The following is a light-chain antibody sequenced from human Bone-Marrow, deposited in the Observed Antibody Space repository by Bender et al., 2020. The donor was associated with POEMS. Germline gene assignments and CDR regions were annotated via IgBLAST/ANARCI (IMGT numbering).Light chain of an antibody. V-gene: IGLV2-14*03. CDR2: GVS. J-gene: IGLJ1*01. CDR3: CSYATGSTLYV. Sequence: QSALTQPASVSGSPGQSITISCTDVGSYNYVSWYQQHPGKAPNLIIHGVSDRPSGVSHRFSGSKSGNTASLTISGLQAEDEADYYCCSYATGSTLYVFGTGTKVTVL. CDR1: VGSYNY.